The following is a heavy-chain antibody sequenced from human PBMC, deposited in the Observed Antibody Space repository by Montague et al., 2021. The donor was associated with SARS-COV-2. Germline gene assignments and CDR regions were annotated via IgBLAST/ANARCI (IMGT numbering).Heavy chain of an antibody. J-gene: IGHJ3*02. D-gene: IGHD3-22*01. V-gene: IGHV4-61*02. Sequence: TLSLTCTVSGGSISSGSYYWSWLRQPAGKGLEWIGRTYTSGSTNYNPSLKSRVTISVDTSKNQFSLKLSSVTAADTAVYYCARVPPYYYDSSGYYSGAFDIWGQGTMVTVSS. CDR1: GGSISSGSYY. CDR3: ARVPPYYYDSSGYYSGAFDI. CDR2: TYTSGST.